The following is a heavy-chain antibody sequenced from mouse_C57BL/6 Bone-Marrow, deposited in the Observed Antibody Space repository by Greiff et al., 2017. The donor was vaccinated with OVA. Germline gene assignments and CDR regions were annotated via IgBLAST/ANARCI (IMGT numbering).Heavy chain of an antibody. CDR3: ARRGSYYGNSDYYAMDY. Sequence: EVQLQQSGPELVKPGASVKIPCKASGYTFTDYNMDWVKQSHGKSLEWIGDINPNNGGTIYNQKFKGKATLTVDKSSSTAYMELRSLTSEDTAVYYWARRGSYYGNSDYYAMDYWGQGTSVTVSS. CDR2: INPNNGGT. J-gene: IGHJ4*01. D-gene: IGHD2-1*01. CDR1: GYTFTDYN. V-gene: IGHV1-18*01.